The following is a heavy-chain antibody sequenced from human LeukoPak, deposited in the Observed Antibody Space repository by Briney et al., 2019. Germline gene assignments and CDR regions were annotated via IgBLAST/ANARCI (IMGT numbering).Heavy chain of an antibody. CDR2: IYPGDSDT. Sequence: GQSLKISCNGSGYSFTSYWIGWVRQMRGKGLEWIGIIYPGDSDTRYSPSFQCQVTSSAHKSMSTAYLQWSSLKASDTAMYYCARHPGQDGQQLVNWGQGTLVTVSS. J-gene: IGHJ4*02. V-gene: IGHV5-51*01. CDR3: ARHPGQDGQQLVN. CDR1: GYSFTSYW. D-gene: IGHD6-13*01.